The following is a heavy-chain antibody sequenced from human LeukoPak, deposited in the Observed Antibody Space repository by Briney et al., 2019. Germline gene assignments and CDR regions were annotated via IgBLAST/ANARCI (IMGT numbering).Heavy chain of an antibody. CDR3: ARSARYLSGGDWYFDL. V-gene: IGHV4-59*01. Sequence: PSETLSLTCTVSGGSISSYYWSWIRQPPGKGLEWIGYIYYSGSTNYNPSLKSRVTISVDTSKNQFSLKLSSVTAADTAVYYCARSARYLSGGDWYFDLWGRGTLVTVSS. D-gene: IGHD2-15*01. CDR1: GGSISSYY. CDR2: IYYSGST. J-gene: IGHJ2*01.